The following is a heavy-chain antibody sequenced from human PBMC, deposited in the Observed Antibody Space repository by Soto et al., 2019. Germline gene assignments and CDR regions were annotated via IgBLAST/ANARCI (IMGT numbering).Heavy chain of an antibody. D-gene: IGHD6-13*01. CDR2: IYHGGST. V-gene: IGHV4-38-2*02. CDR3: ARDPPSSSSPGVDAFDI. Sequence: SETLSLTCAVSGYSISSGYYWGWLRQPPGKGLEWIGSIYHGGSTYYNPSLESRVTISVDKSKNHFSLELSSVTAADTAVYYCARDPPSSSSPGVDAFDIWGQGTMVTVS. CDR1: GYSISSGYY. J-gene: IGHJ3*02.